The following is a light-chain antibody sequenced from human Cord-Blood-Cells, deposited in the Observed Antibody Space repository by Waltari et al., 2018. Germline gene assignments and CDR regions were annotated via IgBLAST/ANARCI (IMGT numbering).Light chain of an antibody. CDR1: ALPKKY. CDR3: LSADRSGTYVV. Sequence: SYELTQPPSVSVSLGQMARITCSGAALPKKYAYWYQQKPGQFPVLVIYKDSERPSGIPERFSCSSSGTIVTLTISGVQAEDEAYYYCLSADRSGTYVVFGGGTKLTVL. J-gene: IGLJ2*01. CDR2: KDS. V-gene: IGLV3-16*01.